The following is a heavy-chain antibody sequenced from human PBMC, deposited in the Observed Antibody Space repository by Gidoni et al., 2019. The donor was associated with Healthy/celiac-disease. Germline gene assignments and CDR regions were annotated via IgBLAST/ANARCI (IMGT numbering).Heavy chain of an antibody. CDR3: ARHDIPICSSTSCYLYGMDV. CDR2: IYPGDSDT. CDR1: GYSFTRYW. V-gene: IGHV5-51*01. D-gene: IGHD2-2*01. Sequence: EVQLVQSGAEVRKPGEALKISCKGAGYSFTRYWNGRVRQMPGKGLEWMGIIYPGDSDTRYSPSFQCQVTISADKSIITAYLQWSSLQASDTAMYYCARHDIPICSSTSCYLYGMDVWGQGTTVTVSS. J-gene: IGHJ6*02.